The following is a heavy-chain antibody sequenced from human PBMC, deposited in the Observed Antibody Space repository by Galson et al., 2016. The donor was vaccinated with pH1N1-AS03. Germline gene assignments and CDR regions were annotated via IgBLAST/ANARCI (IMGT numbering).Heavy chain of an antibody. CDR2: IYWDDDK. Sequence: PALVKPTQTLTLTCTFSGFSLSTSGVGVGWIRQPPGEALEWLALIYWDDDKHYSPSLKSRLTITEDTSKNQVVLTMTNMDPVDTATYYCAHFLYGDYATWFDPWGQGTLVTVSS. J-gene: IGHJ5*02. V-gene: IGHV2-5*02. D-gene: IGHD4-17*01. CDR1: GFSLSTSGVG. CDR3: AHFLYGDYATWFDP.